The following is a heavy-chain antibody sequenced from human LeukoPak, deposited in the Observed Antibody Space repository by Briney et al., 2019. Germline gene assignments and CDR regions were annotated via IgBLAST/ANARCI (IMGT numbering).Heavy chain of an antibody. CDR3: ARDEGIAVAAPY. CDR1: GYTLTELS. D-gene: IGHD6-19*01. CDR2: IIPILGIA. Sequence: SVKVSCKVSGYTLTELSMHWVRQAPGQGLEWMGRIIPILGIANYAQKFQGRVTITADKSTSTAYMELSSLRSEDTAVYYCARDEGIAVAAPYWGQGTMVTVSS. V-gene: IGHV1-69*04. J-gene: IGHJ3*01.